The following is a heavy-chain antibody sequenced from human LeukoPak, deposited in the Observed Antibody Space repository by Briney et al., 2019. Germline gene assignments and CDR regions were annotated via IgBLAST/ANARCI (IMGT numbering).Heavy chain of an antibody. V-gene: IGHV3-48*03. CDR2: ISSSGSAI. J-gene: IGHJ4*02. CDR1: GFTFSSYE. CDR3: ARELKSSSWYFFDY. D-gene: IGHD6-13*01. Sequence: GGSLRLSCAASGFTFSSYEMNWVRQAPGKGLEWISYISSSGSAIYYADSVKRRFTISRDNAKNPLYLQMNSLSAEDTAVYYCARELKSSSWYFFDYWGQGTLVTVSS.